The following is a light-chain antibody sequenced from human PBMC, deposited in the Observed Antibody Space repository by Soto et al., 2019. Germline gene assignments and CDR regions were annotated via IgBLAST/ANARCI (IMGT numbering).Light chain of an antibody. CDR2: GAS. V-gene: IGKV3-20*01. CDR1: QRVSSN. Sequence: EIVMTQSPVTLSVSPGERATLSCRASQRVSSNVAWYQQKPGQAPRLIIHGASSRATGVPDRITGSGSGTDFTLSISRLEPEDFAVYYCQQYGGSTRTFGQGTKVDIK. J-gene: IGKJ1*01. CDR3: QQYGGSTRT.